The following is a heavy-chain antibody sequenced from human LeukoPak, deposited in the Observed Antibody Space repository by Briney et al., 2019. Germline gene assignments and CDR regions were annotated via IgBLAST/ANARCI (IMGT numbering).Heavy chain of an antibody. J-gene: IGHJ4*02. Sequence: PSETLSLTCTVSGGSISSGSYYWSWIRQPAGKGREWIGRIYTSGNTNYNPSLKSRVTISVDTSKNQFSLKLSSVTAADTAVYYCAWSTGYYDSSKGYWGQGTLITVSS. V-gene: IGHV4-61*02. CDR1: GGSISSGSYY. CDR2: IYTSGNT. D-gene: IGHD3-22*01. CDR3: AWSTGYYDSSKGY.